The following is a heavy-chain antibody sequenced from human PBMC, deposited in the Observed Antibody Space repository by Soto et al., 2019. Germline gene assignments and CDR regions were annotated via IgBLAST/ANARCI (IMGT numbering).Heavy chain of an antibody. Sequence: QVQLVQSGAEVKKPGASVKVSCKASGYTFTSYAMHWVRQAPGQRLEWMGWINAGNGNTKYSQKFQGRVTITRDTSASTAYMELSSLRSEDTAVYYCARGYSSGWFDYWGQGTLVPVSS. CDR1: GYTFTSYA. V-gene: IGHV1-3*01. J-gene: IGHJ4*02. CDR2: INAGNGNT. CDR3: ARGYSSGWFDY. D-gene: IGHD6-19*01.